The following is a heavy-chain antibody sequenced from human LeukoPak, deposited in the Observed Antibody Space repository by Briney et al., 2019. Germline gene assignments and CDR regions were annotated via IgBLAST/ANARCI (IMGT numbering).Heavy chain of an antibody. V-gene: IGHV3-48*04. CDR3: ARTENVVVTAIAWPDAFDI. J-gene: IGHJ3*02. CDR1: GFTFSSYS. D-gene: IGHD2-21*02. Sequence: GGSLRLSCAASGFTFSSYSMNWVRQAPGKGLEWVSYISSSSSTIYYADSVKGRFTISRDNAKNSLYLQMNSLRAEDTAVYYCARTENVVVTAIAWPDAFDIWGQGTMVTVSS. CDR2: ISSSSSTI.